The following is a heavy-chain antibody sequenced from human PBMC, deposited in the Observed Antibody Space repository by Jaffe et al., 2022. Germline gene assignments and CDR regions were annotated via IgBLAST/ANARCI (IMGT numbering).Heavy chain of an antibody. CDR3: ARVSGKYGSGNYYYYMDV. CDR1: GGSISSGSYY. D-gene: IGHD3-10*01. Sequence: QVQLQESGPGLVKPSQTLSLTCTVSGGSISSGSYYWSWIRQPAGKGLEWIGRIYTSGSTNYNPSLKSRVTISVDTSKNQFSLKLSSVTAADTAVYYCARVSGKYGSGNYYYYMDVWGKGTTVTVSS. J-gene: IGHJ6*03. CDR2: IYTSGST. V-gene: IGHV4-61*02.